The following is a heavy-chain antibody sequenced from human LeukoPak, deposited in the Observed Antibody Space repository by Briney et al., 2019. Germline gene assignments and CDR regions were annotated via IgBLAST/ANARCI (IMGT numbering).Heavy chain of an antibody. V-gene: IGHV3-48*01. Sequence: GGSLRLSCAASGFTFRSYSMNRVRQAPGKGLEWVSYISSSGRTIYYADSVKGRFTISRDNAKNSLFLQMNSLRAEDTAVYYCARDLWPAVIPFGYWGQGTLVTVSS. J-gene: IGHJ4*02. CDR3: ARDLWPAVIPFGY. D-gene: IGHD2-21*01. CDR1: GFTFRSYS. CDR2: ISSSGRTI.